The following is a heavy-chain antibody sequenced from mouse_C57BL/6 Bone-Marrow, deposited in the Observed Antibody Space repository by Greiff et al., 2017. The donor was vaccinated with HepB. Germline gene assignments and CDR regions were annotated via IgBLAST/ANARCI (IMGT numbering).Heavy chain of an antibody. J-gene: IGHJ4*01. D-gene: IGHD2-4*01. Sequence: EVQRVESGAELVKPGASVKLSCTASGFNIKDYYMHWVKQRTEQGLEWIGRIDPEDGETKYAPKFPGKATITADTSSNTASLQISSLTSEDTAVYYCASGDYLYYAMDYWGQGTSVTVSS. CDR3: ASGDYLYYAMDY. V-gene: IGHV14-2*01. CDR2: IDPEDGET. CDR1: GFNIKDYY.